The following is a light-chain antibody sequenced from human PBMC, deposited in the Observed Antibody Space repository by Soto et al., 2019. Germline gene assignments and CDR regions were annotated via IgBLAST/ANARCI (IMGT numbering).Light chain of an antibody. Sequence: NVMTQSPATLSVSPGERATLPCRASQSVSSYLAWYQQKPSQAPRLLIYDASNRATGIPARFSGSGSGTDFTLTISSLEPEDFAVYYCQQRINWPSFGQGTRLAI. V-gene: IGKV3-11*01. CDR2: DAS. J-gene: IGKJ5*01. CDR1: QSVSSY. CDR3: QQRINWPS.